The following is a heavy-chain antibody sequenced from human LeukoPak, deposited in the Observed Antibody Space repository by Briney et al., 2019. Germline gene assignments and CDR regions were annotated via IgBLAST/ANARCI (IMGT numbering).Heavy chain of an antibody. Sequence: GGSLRLSCAASGFTFSSYSMNWVRQAPGKGLEWVSSISSSSSYIYYADSVKGRFTISRDNAKNSLYLQMNSLRAGDTAVYYCARRGGSYLGCFDYWGQGTLVTVSS. J-gene: IGHJ4*02. V-gene: IGHV3-21*01. CDR2: ISSSSSYI. D-gene: IGHD1-26*01. CDR1: GFTFSSYS. CDR3: ARRGGSYLGCFDY.